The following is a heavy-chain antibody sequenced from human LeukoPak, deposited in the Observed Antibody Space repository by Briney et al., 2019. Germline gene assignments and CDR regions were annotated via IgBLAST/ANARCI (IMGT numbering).Heavy chain of an antibody. CDR2: INPGNGAT. Sequence: ASVKVSCKASGYSLTDYHIHWLRQAPGQGLEWMGDINPGNGATKHAQKFQGRVTMTRDTSISTLYMDLSGLTPDGTAVYYCARDPQYTFGYPTYDYWGQGTLVTVSS. D-gene: IGHD2-2*03. CDR3: ARDPQYTFGYPTYDY. CDR1: GYSLTDYH. J-gene: IGHJ4*02. V-gene: IGHV1-2*02.